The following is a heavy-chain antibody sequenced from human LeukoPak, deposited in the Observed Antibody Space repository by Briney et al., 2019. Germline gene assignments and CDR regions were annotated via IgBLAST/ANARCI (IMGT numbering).Heavy chain of an antibody. D-gene: IGHD7-27*01. Sequence: GASVKVSCKPSGYSFTSYDINWVRESTGQGLELMGWMSPKSGHTGYAQNFQGRVTMTRNTSISTAYMELSSLRSEDTAVYYCVGGAPNWGFDYWGQGTLVTVSS. J-gene: IGHJ4*02. CDR3: VGGAPNWGFDY. V-gene: IGHV1-8*01. CDR2: MSPKSGHT. CDR1: GYSFTSYD.